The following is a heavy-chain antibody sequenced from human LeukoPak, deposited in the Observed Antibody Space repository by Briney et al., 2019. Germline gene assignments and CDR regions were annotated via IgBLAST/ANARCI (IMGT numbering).Heavy chain of an antibody. Sequence: PSETLSLTCTVSGGSISSYYWSWLRQPPGKGLEWIGYIYYSGSTNYNPSLKSRVTISVDTSKNQFSLKLSSVTAADTAVYYCARGITMIVVVDWGQGTLVTVSS. V-gene: IGHV4-59*01. CDR3: ARGITMIVVVD. J-gene: IGHJ4*02. CDR1: GGSISSYY. D-gene: IGHD3-22*01. CDR2: IYYSGST.